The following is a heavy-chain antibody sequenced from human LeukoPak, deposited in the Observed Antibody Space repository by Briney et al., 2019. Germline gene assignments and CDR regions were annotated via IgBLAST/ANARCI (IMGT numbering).Heavy chain of an antibody. J-gene: IGHJ6*04. D-gene: IGHD3-10*02. V-gene: IGHV3-11*04. CDR2: ISSSGSTI. CDR3: AELGITMIGGV. CDR1: GFIFSDYY. Sequence: GGSLRLSCAASGFIFSDYYMNWVRQAPGKGLEWVSYISSSGSTIYYADSVKGRFTISRDNAKNSLYLQMNSLRAEDTAVYYCAELGITMIGGVWGKGTTVTISS.